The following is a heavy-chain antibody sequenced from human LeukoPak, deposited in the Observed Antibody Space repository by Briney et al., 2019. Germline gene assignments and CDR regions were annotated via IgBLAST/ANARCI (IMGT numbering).Heavy chain of an antibody. CDR1: GGTFSSYA. CDR2: IIPIFGTA. CDR3: ASSGYYYDSSGPRAHYMDV. Sequence: ASVKVSCKASGGTFSSYAISWVRQAPGQGLEWMGGIIPIFGTANYAQKFQGRVTITADESTSTAYMELSSLRSEDTAVYYCASSGYYYDSSGPRAHYMDVWGKGTTVTVSS. V-gene: IGHV1-69*13. D-gene: IGHD3-22*01. J-gene: IGHJ6*03.